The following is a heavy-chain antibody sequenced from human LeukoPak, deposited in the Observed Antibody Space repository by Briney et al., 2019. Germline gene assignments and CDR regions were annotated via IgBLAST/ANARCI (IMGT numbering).Heavy chain of an antibody. CDR1: GGTFSSYA. D-gene: IGHD2-21*02. J-gene: IGHJ3*02. CDR2: IIPIFGTA. Sequence: SVKVSCKASGGTFSSYAISWVRQAPGQGLEWMGGIIPIFGTANYAQRFQGRVTITADESTSTAYMELSSLRSEDTAVYYCARDQLRYCGGDCYAFDIWGQGTMVTVSS. CDR3: ARDQLRYCGGDCYAFDI. V-gene: IGHV1-69*13.